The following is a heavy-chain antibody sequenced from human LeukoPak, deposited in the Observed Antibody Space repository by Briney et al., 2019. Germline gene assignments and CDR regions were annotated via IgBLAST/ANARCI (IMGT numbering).Heavy chain of an antibody. J-gene: IGHJ4*02. CDR1: GGSITSYY. CDR2: IYFRGST. V-gene: IGHV4-59*01. D-gene: IGHD1-26*01. Sequence: KPSETLSLTCTVSGGSITSYYWSWIRQPPGKGLEWIGYIYFRGSTNYNPSLKSRVTISVDTSKNQFSLKLSSVTAADTAVYYCARGRGSGGYPGTFWGQGTLVTVSS. CDR3: ARGRGSGGYPGTF.